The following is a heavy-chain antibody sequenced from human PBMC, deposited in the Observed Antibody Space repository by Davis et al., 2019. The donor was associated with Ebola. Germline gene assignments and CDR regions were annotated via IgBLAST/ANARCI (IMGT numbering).Heavy chain of an antibody. D-gene: IGHD2-15*01. CDR1: GFTFNQYA. CDR3: VKDRFTVVVVHGGFDY. V-gene: IGHV3-30*18. CDR2: ISYDGSNK. J-gene: IGHJ4*02. Sequence: GGSLRLSCAASGFTFNQYAMTWVRQAPGKGLEWVAVISYDGSNKYYADSVKGRFTISRDNSKDTLYLQMRSLRTEDTAVYYCVKDRFTVVVVHGGFDYWGQGTLVTVSS.